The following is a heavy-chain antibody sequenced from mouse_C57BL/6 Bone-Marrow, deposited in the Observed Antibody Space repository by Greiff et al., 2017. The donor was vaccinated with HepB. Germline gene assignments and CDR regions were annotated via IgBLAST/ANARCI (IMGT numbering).Heavy chain of an antibody. J-gene: IGHJ3*01. Sequence: VQLQQSGPELVKPGASVKISCKASGYAFSSSWMNWVKQRPGKGLEWIGRIYPGDGDTNYNGKFKGKATLTADKSSSTAYMQLSSLTSEDSAVYFCARGLLLAYWGQGTLVTVSA. D-gene: IGHD2-3*01. CDR1: GYAFSSSW. CDR3: ARGLLLAY. V-gene: IGHV1-82*01. CDR2: IYPGDGDT.